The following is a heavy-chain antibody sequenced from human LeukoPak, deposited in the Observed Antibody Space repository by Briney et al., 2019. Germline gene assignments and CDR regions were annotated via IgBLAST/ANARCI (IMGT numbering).Heavy chain of an antibody. Sequence: PGGSLRLSCAASGFTFITYAMTWVRQAPGKGLDWVSAISGSGGSTYYADSVKGRFTISRDNSKNTLYLQMNSLRAEDTAVYYCAKGGWELLSAFDIWGQGTMVTVSS. J-gene: IGHJ3*02. CDR2: ISGSGGST. D-gene: IGHD1-26*01. V-gene: IGHV3-23*01. CDR3: AKGGWELLSAFDI. CDR1: GFTFITYA.